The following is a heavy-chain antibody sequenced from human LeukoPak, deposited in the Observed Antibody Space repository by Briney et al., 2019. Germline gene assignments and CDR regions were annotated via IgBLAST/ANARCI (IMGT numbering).Heavy chain of an antibody. J-gene: IGHJ6*02. CDR1: GFTFSSHA. CDR2: ISGSATTT. CDR3: AKDTSNGYTDSYYGMDV. Sequence: GGSLRLSCAASGFTFSSHAMSWVRQAPGKGLERVSAISGSATTTYYADSVKGRFTISRDNSKNTLYLQMNSLRAEDTAVYYCAKDTSNGYTDSYYGMDVWGQGTTVTVSS. D-gene: IGHD5-24*01. V-gene: IGHV3-23*01.